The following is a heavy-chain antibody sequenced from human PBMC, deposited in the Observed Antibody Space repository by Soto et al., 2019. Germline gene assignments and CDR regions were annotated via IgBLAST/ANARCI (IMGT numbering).Heavy chain of an antibody. CDR2: ITSSSSYT. Sequence: QVQLVESGGGLVKPGGSLRLSCAASGSSFRDYYMSWIRQSPGKGLEWLSYITSSSSYTHYADSVKGRFTISRDNAKNSLYLQMNSLRAEDTAVYYCTGGQDNLAVNFDYWGQGTLVTVSS. CDR1: GSSFRDYY. J-gene: IGHJ4*02. V-gene: IGHV3-11*05. D-gene: IGHD1-1*01. CDR3: TGGQDNLAVNFDY.